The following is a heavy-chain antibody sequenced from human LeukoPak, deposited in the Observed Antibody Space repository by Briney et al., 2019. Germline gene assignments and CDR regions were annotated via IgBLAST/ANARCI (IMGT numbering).Heavy chain of an antibody. D-gene: IGHD6-6*01. CDR2: IYYSGST. CDR3: ARTSQYSSSFDAFDI. CDR1: GGSISSYY. J-gene: IGHJ3*02. V-gene: IGHV4-39*07. Sequence: PSETLSLTCTVSGGSISSYYWSWIRQPPGKGLEWIGSIYYSGSTYYNPSLKSRVTISVDTSKNQFSLKLSSVTAADTAVYYCARTSQYSSSFDAFDIWGQGTMVTVSS.